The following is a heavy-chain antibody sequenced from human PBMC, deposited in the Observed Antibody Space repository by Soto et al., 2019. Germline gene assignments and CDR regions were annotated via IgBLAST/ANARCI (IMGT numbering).Heavy chain of an antibody. CDR1: GFTFSRYW. Sequence: VGSLRLSCAASGFTFSRYWMSWVRQAPGRGLEWVANIKQDGSEKYYVDSVKGRFTMSKDNVKNSLYLQMNSLRAEDTAVYYCARVRYGGNSYYFDYWGQGTLVTVSS. CDR3: ARVRYGGNSYYFDY. D-gene: IGHD4-17*01. J-gene: IGHJ4*02. CDR2: IKQDGSEK. V-gene: IGHV3-7*03.